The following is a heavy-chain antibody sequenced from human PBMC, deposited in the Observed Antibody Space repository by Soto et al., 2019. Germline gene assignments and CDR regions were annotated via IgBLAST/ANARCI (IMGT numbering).Heavy chain of an antibody. V-gene: IGHV1-18*01. CDR1: GYTFTSYG. D-gene: IGHD6-19*01. CDR2: ISAYNGNT. CDR3: AREFVAVAGTVEHYYYYYMDV. Sequence: QVQLVQSGAEVKKPGASVKVSCKASGYTFTSYGISWVRQAPGQGLEWMGWISAYNGNTNYAQKLQGRVTMTTDTSTSTAYMELRSLRSDDTAVYYCAREFVAVAGTVEHYYYYYMDVWGKGTTVTVSS. J-gene: IGHJ6*03.